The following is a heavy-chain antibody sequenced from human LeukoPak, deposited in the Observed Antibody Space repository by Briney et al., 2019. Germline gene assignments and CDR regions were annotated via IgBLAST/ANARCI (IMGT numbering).Heavy chain of an antibody. Sequence: SETLSLTCAVYGGSFSGYYWSWIRQPPGKGLEWIGYIYYSGSTNYNPSLKSRVTISVDTSKNQFSLKLSSVTAADTAVYYCARGALVPAAILGWFDPWGQGTLVTVSS. V-gene: IGHV4-59*01. D-gene: IGHD2-2*02. CDR2: IYYSGST. J-gene: IGHJ5*02. CDR3: ARGALVPAAILGWFDP. CDR1: GGSFSGYY.